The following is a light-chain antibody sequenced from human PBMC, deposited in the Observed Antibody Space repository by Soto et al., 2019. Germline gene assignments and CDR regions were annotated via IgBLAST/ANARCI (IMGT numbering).Light chain of an antibody. CDR2: GAF. J-gene: IGKJ2*01. CDR3: QQYNQWPPYT. V-gene: IGKV3-15*01. CDR1: QSVGRT. Sequence: EIVMTQSPATLSVSPGERATLFCRASQSVGRTLAWYQQKPGQSPRLLVYGAFTRANGTPARFSGSGSGTEFTLTISSLQSEDVAVYYCQQYNQWPPYTFGQGTNVEIK.